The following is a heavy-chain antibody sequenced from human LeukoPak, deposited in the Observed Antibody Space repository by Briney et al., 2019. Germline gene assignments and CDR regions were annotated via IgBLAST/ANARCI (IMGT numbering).Heavy chain of an antibody. D-gene: IGHD3-22*01. CDR3: ARERDGRGYPHWFDP. CDR1: GGSISSSYF. V-gene: IGHV4-39*07. CDR2: IYYSGST. Sequence: SESLSLTCTVSGGSISSSYFWGWIRQPPRGGLEWIGTIYYSGSTYYTPSPKSRVTISLDTSKNQLSLKLSSVTAADTAIYYCARERDGRGYPHWFDPWGQGTLVTISS. J-gene: IGHJ5*02.